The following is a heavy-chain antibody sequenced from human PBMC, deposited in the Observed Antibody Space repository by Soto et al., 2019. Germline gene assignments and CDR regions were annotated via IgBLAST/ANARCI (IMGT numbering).Heavy chain of an antibody. V-gene: IGHV4-34*01. J-gene: IGHJ6*04. CDR2: INHSGST. CDR3: ARMWDILTGGSPKDV. D-gene: IGHD3-9*01. Sequence: SETLSLTCAVYGGSFSGYYWSWIRQPPGKGLEWIGEINHSGSTNYNPSLKSRVTISVDTSKNQFSLKLSSVTAADTAVYYCARMWDILTGGSPKDVWGKGTTVTVSS. CDR1: GGSFSGYY.